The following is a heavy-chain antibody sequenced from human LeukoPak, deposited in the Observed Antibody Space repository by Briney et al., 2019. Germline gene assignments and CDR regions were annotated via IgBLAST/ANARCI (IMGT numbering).Heavy chain of an antibody. Sequence: GGSLRLSCAASGVTFSSYAMSWVRQAPGKGLEWVSAISGSGGSTYYADSVKGRFTIFRDNSKNTLYLQMNSLRAEDTAVYYCAKDSSLMGYGDYDDYFDYWGQGTLVTVSS. J-gene: IGHJ4*02. V-gene: IGHV3-23*01. CDR1: GVTFSSYA. CDR3: AKDSSLMGYGDYDDYFDY. D-gene: IGHD4-17*01. CDR2: ISGSGGST.